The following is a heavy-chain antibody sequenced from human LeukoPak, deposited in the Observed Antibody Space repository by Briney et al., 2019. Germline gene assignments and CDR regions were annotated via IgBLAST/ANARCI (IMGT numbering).Heavy chain of an antibody. J-gene: IGHJ4*02. V-gene: IGHV4-4*02. Sequence: SGTLSLTCAISGGSISSSNWWTWVRQPPGKGLEWVGEIYLRGNTNYNPSLESRVTISVDESKTQLSLRLESVTAADTAVYYCARGTITTVTDSWGPGTLVTVSS. D-gene: IGHD4-17*01. CDR2: IYLRGNT. CDR1: GGSISSSNW. CDR3: ARGTITTVTDS.